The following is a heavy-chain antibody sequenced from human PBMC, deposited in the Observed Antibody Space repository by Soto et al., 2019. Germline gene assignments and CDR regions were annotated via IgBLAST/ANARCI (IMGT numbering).Heavy chain of an antibody. CDR2: ISYDGTNK. J-gene: IGHJ4*02. D-gene: IGHD3-16*01. CDR3: ARDGASY. Sequence: QVQLVESGGGVVQPGRSLRLSCAASGFTFSTYAMHWVRQAPGKGLEWVAVISYDGTNKYYADSVKGRFTISRDNSKNTLYLQMKSLRAEDTAVFYCARDGASYWGQGTPVIVSS. V-gene: IGHV3-30-3*01. CDR1: GFTFSTYA.